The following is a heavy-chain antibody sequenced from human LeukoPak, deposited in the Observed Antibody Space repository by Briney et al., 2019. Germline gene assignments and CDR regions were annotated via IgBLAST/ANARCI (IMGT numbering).Heavy chain of an antibody. CDR1: GGSISSYY. CDR2: IYYSGST. CDR3: ARVGYYDSSGYYAPILYYYYGMDV. V-gene: IGHV4-59*01. J-gene: IGHJ6*02. Sequence: SETLSLTCTVSGGSISSYYWSWIRQPPGKGLEWIGYIYYSGSTNYNPSLKSRVTISVDTSKNQFSLKLSSVTAADTAVYYCARVGYYDSSGYYAPILYYYYGMDVWGQGTTVTVSS. D-gene: IGHD3-22*01.